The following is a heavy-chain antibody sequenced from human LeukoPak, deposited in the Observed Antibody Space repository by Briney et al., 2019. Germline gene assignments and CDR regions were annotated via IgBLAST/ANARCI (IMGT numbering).Heavy chain of an antibody. J-gene: IGHJ5*02. CDR3: ARGRGSGHKENWFDP. CDR2: MNPNSGNT. CDR1: GYTFTTYD. D-gene: IGHD6-19*01. Sequence: ASVKVSCKASGYTFTTYDINWVRQTTGQGLEWMGWMNPNSGNTGYTQKFQGRVTMTRNTSISTAYMELSSLRSEDTAVYYCARGRGSGHKENWFDPWGQGTLVTVSS. V-gene: IGHV1-8*01.